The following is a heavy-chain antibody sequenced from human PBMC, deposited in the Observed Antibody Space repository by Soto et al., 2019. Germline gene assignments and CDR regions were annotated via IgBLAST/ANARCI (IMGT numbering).Heavy chain of an antibody. CDR2: RYYSGTA. CDR3: ARLSVADWVDP. V-gene: IGHV4-59*01. J-gene: IGHJ5*02. D-gene: IGHD2-15*01. Sequence: QVHLQESGPGLVKPSETLSLTCTVSGGSISSDYWTWVRQPPGKGLEWIGYRYYSGTAKYNSSLKSRVTISVDPFKNQVYLKLSSVTVADKAVYYCARLSVADWVDPWGQGIQVTGSS. CDR1: GGSISSDY.